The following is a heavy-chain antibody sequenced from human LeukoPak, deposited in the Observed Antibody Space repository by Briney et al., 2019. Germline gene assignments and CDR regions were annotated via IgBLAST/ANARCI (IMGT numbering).Heavy chain of an antibody. D-gene: IGHD6-13*01. CDR2: ISGDGGST. CDR1: GFTFDDYA. J-gene: IGHJ2*01. Sequence: GGPLRLSCAASGFTFDDYAMPWVRQAPGKGREWVSLISGDGGSTYYADSVKGRFTISRDNSKNSLYLQMNSLRTEDTALYYCAKDTEDGTLWYFDLWGRGTLVTVSS. CDR3: AKDTEDGTLWYFDL. V-gene: IGHV3-43*02.